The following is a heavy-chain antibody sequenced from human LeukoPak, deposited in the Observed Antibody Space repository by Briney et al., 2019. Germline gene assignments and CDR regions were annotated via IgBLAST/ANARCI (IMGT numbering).Heavy chain of an antibody. Sequence: ASVKVSCKASGYTFTSYDINWVRQATGQGLEWMGWISAYNGNTNYAQKLQGRVTMTTDTSTSTAYMELRSLRSDDTAVYYCARPSYDSSGYEGAFDIWGQGAMVTVSS. J-gene: IGHJ3*02. CDR1: GYTFTSYD. CDR3: ARPSYDSSGYEGAFDI. V-gene: IGHV1-18*01. CDR2: ISAYNGNT. D-gene: IGHD3-22*01.